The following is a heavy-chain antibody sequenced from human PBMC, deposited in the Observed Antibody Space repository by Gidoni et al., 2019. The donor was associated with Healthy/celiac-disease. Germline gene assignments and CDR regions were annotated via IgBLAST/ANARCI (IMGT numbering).Heavy chain of an antibody. CDR1: GFTFSSYA. J-gene: IGHJ3*02. CDR3: AKDLVGAIFHDAFDI. Sequence: EVQLLESGGGLVQPGGSLRLSCAASGFTFSSYAMSWVRQAPGKGLEWVSAISGSGGSTYYAEAVKGRFTISRDNSKNTLYLQMNSLRAEDTAVYYCAKDLVGAIFHDAFDIWCQGTMVTVSS. D-gene: IGHD1-26*01. CDR2: ISGSGGST. V-gene: IGHV3-23*01.